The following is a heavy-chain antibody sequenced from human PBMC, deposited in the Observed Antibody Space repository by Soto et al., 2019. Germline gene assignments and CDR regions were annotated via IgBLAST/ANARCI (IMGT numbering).Heavy chain of an antibody. Sequence: GESLKISCKGSGYSFTSYWIGWVRQMPGKGLEWMGIIYPGDSDTRYSPSFQGQVTISADKSISTAYLQWSSLKASDTAMYYCARARGSSYGYASSWLDPWGQGTLVTVSS. V-gene: IGHV5-51*01. CDR1: GYSFTSYW. CDR3: ARARGSSYGYASSWLDP. J-gene: IGHJ5*02. D-gene: IGHD5-18*01. CDR2: IYPGDSDT.